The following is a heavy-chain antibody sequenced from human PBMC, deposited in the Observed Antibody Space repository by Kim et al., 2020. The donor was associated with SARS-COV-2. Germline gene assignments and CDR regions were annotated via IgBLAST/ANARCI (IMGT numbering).Heavy chain of an antibody. CDR2: ST. D-gene: IGHD5-18*01. Sequence: STSYADSGRGRFTITRDNAKNTLYLQRNSLRADDTAVYYCAREWLGFDPWGQGTLVTVSS. J-gene: IGHJ5*02. V-gene: IGHV3-74*01. CDR3: AREWLGFDP.